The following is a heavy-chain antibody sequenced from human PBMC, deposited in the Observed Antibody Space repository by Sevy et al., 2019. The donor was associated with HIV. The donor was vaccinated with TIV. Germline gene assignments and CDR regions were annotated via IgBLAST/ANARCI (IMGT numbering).Heavy chain of an antibody. CDR2: IHYSGGT. D-gene: IGHD5-18*01. Sequence: SETLSLTCTVSGGSISSSDSYWSWIRQSQGKGLEWIGYIHYSGGTNYNPFLQSRVAMSVDTSEKQFSLKLSSLAAADTAFYYCAANRGYSHGPFDYWGQGTLVTVSS. CDR3: AANRGYSHGPFDY. CDR1: GGSISSSDSY. J-gene: IGHJ4*02. V-gene: IGHV4-30-4*01.